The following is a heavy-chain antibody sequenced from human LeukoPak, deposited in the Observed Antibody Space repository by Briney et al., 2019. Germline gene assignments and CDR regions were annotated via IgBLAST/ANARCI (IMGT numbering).Heavy chain of an antibody. CDR1: GFTFSSYG. Sequence: GGSLRLSCAASGFTFSSYGMHWVRQAPGKGLEWVAVISYDGSNKYYADSVKGRFTIPRDNSKNTLYLQMNSLRAEDTAVYYCAKDNSSSWLYYFDYWGQGTLVTVSS. D-gene: IGHD6-13*01. V-gene: IGHV3-30*18. CDR3: AKDNSSSWLYYFDY. CDR2: ISYDGSNK. J-gene: IGHJ4*02.